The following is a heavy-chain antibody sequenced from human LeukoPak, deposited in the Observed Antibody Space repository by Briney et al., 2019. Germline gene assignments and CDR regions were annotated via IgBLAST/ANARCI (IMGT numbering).Heavy chain of an antibody. V-gene: IGHV3-23*01. D-gene: IGHD7-27*01. J-gene: IGHJ4*02. Sequence: GGSLRLSCAASGFTFSNYVMNWVRQAPGRGLEWVSSISSRGGSSYYADSVKGRFTFSRDDSKNTLYLQMNSLRAEDTAVYYCAKDGGLWVSAHWGDSWGRGTLVTVSS. CDR2: ISSRGGSS. CDR1: GFTFSNYV. CDR3: AKDGGLWVSAHWGDS.